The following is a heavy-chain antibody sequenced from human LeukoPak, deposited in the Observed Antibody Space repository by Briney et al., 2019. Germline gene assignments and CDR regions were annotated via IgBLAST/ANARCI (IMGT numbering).Heavy chain of an antibody. Sequence: SVKVSCKASGGTFSSYSISWVRQAPGQGLEWMGGIIPIFGTANYAQKFQGRVTITADESTSTAYMELSSLRSEDTAVYYCARDFSRTYYDILTGYYGNDFDIWGQGTMVTVSS. CDR3: ARDFSRTYYDILTGYYGNDFDI. CDR2: IIPIFGTA. J-gene: IGHJ3*02. CDR1: GGTFSSYS. D-gene: IGHD3-9*01. V-gene: IGHV1-69*13.